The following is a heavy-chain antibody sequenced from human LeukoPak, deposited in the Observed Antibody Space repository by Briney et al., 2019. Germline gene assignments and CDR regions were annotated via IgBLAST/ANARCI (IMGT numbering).Heavy chain of an antibody. CDR1: GGSISSYY. V-gene: IGHV4-59*12. J-gene: IGHJ5*02. D-gene: IGHD3-10*01. CDR2: IYYSGST. Sequence: SETLSLTCTVSGGSISSYYWSWIRQPPGKGLEWIGYIYYSGSTNYNPSLKSRVTISVDTSKNQFSLKLSSVTAADTAVYYCARDGYGSGSLDPWGQGTLVTVSS. CDR3: ARDGYGSGSLDP.